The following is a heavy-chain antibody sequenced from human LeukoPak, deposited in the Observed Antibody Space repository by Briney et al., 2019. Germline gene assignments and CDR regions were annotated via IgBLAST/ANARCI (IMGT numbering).Heavy chain of an antibody. J-gene: IGHJ6*02. Sequence: SETLSLTCTVSGYSISSGYYWGWIRQPPGKGLEWIGSIYHSGSTYYNPSLKSRVTISVDTSKNQFSLKLSSVTAADTAVYYCARALPGSYYYGMDVWGQGTTVTVSS. CDR3: ARALPGSYYYGMDV. CDR2: IYHSGST. D-gene: IGHD3-10*01. CDR1: GYSISSGYY. V-gene: IGHV4-38-2*02.